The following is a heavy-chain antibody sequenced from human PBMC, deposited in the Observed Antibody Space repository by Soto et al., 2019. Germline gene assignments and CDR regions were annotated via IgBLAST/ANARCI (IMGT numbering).Heavy chain of an antibody. CDR2: TYYRSKWYN. V-gene: IGHV6-1*01. CDR3: ARTPNGGNSGAFDI. D-gene: IGHD2-21*02. J-gene: IGHJ3*02. CDR1: GDRVSSNSAA. Sequence: SQTLSLTCAISGDRVSSNSAAWNWIKKSPSRGLEWLGRTYYRSKWYNDYAVSVKSRITINPDTSKNQFSLQLNSVTPEDTAVYYCARTPNGGNSGAFDIWGRGTMVTVSS.